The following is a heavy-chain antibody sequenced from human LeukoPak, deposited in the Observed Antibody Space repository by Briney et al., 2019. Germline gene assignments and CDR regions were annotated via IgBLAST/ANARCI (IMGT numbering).Heavy chain of an antibody. J-gene: IGHJ6*02. CDR2: IYTSGST. CDR1: GGSISSYY. V-gene: IGHV4-4*07. D-gene: IGHD3-10*01. Sequence: PSETLSLTCTVSGGSISSYYWSWIRQPAGKGLEWIGRIYTSGSTNYNPSLKSRVTMSVDTSKNQFSLKLSSVTAADTAVHYCARVMVRGRGYYGMDVWGQGTTVTVSS. CDR3: ARVMVRGRGYYGMDV.